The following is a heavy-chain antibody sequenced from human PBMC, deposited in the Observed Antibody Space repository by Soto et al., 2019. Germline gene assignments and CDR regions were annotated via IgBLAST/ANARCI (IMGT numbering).Heavy chain of an antibody. D-gene: IGHD2-15*01. CDR1: GYTFTGYY. CDR2: INPNSGGT. CDR3: ARRGSVAVVAAPFDY. J-gene: IGHJ4*02. V-gene: IGHV1-2*02. Sequence: ASVKVSCKASGYTFTGYYMHWVRQAPGQGLEWMGWINPNSGGTNYAQKFQGRVTMTRGTSISTAYMELSRLRSDDTAVYYCARRGSVAVVAAPFDYCGQGTLVTVSS.